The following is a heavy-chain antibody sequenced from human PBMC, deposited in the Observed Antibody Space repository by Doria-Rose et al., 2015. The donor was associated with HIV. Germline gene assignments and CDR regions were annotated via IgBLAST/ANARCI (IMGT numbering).Heavy chain of an antibody. CDR2: VYYSGST. Sequence: VQLQESGPGLVKPSQTLSLTCTVSGGSISSGGYYWSWIRQHPGKGLEWIGYVYYSGSTYYNPSLKSRVTISVDTSKNQFSLRLSSVTAADTAVYYCAREGWASDKGVWFDPWGQGTLVTVSS. V-gene: IGHV4-31*03. CDR1: GGSISSGGYY. CDR3: AREGWASDKGVWFDP. D-gene: IGHD3-10*01. J-gene: IGHJ5*02.